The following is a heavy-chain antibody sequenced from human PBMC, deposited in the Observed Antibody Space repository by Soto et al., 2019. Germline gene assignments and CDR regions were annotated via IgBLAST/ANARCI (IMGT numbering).Heavy chain of an antibody. V-gene: IGHV4-31*03. J-gene: IGHJ6*02. D-gene: IGHD3-22*01. CDR3: ARVSPDSSGYYYYYYYGMDV. CDR2: IYYSGST. Sequence: PSETLSLTCTVSGGSISSGGYYWSWIRQHPGKGLEWIGYIYYSGSTYYNPSLKGRVTISVDTSKNQFSLKLSSVTAADTAVYYCARVSPDSSGYYYYYYYGMDVWGQGTTVTVSS. CDR1: GGSISSGGYY.